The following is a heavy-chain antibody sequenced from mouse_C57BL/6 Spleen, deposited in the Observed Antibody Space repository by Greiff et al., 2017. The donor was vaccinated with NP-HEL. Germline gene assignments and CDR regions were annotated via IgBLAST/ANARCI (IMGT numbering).Heavy chain of an antibody. CDR1: GYTFTSYG. J-gene: IGHJ2*01. D-gene: IGHD1-1*01. CDR3: ARSSDYGSSYGYFDY. V-gene: IGHV1-81*01. CDR2: IYPRSGNT. Sequence: VQLQQSGAELARPGASVKLSCKASGYTFTSYGISWVKQRTGQGLEWIGEIYPRSGNTYYNEKFKGKATLTADKSSSTAYMELRSLTSEDSAVYFCARSSDYGSSYGYFDYWGQGTTLTVSS.